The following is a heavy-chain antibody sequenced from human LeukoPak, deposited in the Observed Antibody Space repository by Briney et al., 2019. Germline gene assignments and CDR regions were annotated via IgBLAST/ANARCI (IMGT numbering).Heavy chain of an antibody. CDR3: ARQVFGARRAYWFDP. CDR2: RYYSGST. V-gene: IGHV4-59*08. Sequence: SEPLSLTCTVSGGPISSYYWSWLRQPPGKGLEWIGYRYYSGSTNYNPSLKSRVTISVDTAKNQFSLKLSSVTAADTAVYYCARQVFGARRAYWFDPWGQGTLVTVSS. CDR1: GGPISSYY. D-gene: IGHD3-16*01. J-gene: IGHJ5*02.